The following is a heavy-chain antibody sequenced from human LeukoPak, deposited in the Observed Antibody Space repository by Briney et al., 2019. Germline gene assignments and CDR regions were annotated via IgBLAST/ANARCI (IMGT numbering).Heavy chain of an antibody. V-gene: IGHV3-21*01. CDR3: ARVEVMVRGVGGFDY. CDR1: GFTFSSYS. D-gene: IGHD3-10*01. Sequence: GGSLRLSCAASGFTFSSYSMNWVRQAPGKGGEGVSSISSSSSYIYYAHSVKRRFTISRDNAKNSLYLQMNSLRAEDTAVYYCARVEVMVRGVGGFDYWGQGTLVTVSS. CDR2: ISSSSSYI. J-gene: IGHJ4*02.